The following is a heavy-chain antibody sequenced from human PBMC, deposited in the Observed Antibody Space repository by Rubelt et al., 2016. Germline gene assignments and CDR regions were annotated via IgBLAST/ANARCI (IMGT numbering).Heavy chain of an antibody. CDR1: GGSISGSSYY. Sequence: QQQLQESGPGLVKPSETLSLTCIVSGGSISGSSYYWGWIRQPPGKGLEWIASSFSSGSTSYSPSLKSRVTLSVDTSKNQFSLKLKSVTAADTAVYYCARVPAYAHYDFNYYFDYWGQGTLVTVSS. CDR3: ARVPAYAHYDFNYYFDY. J-gene: IGHJ4*02. V-gene: IGHV4-39*01. D-gene: IGHD3-3*01. CDR2: SFSSGST.